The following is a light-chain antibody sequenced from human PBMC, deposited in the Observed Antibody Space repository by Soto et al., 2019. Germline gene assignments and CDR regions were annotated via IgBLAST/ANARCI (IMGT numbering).Light chain of an antibody. V-gene: IGKV3-11*01. CDR2: DAS. CDR1: QSVSNY. CDR3: QQRSSWPLT. J-gene: IGKJ4*01. Sequence: EIVLTQSPATLSLSPGERATLSCRASQSVSNYLTWYQQKPGQAPRLLISDASNRATDIPARFSGSGSGTDFTLTISSLVPEDFAVYYCQQRSSWPLTFGGGTKVEIK.